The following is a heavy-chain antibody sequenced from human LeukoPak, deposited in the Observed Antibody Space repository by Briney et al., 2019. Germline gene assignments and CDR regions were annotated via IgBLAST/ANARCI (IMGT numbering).Heavy chain of an antibody. CDR2: ISWDGGST. J-gene: IGHJ4*02. CDR1: GFTFDDYA. Sequence: GGSPRLSCAASGFTFDDYAMHWVRQAPGKGLEWVSLISWDGGSTYYADSVKGRFTISRDNSKNSLYLQMNSLRAGDTALYYCAKDGGSYFGPIDFWGQGTLVTVSS. V-gene: IGHV3-43D*03. CDR3: AKDGGSYFGPIDF. D-gene: IGHD1-26*01.